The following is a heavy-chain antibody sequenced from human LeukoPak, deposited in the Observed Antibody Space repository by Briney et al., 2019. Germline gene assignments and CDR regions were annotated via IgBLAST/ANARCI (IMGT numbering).Heavy chain of an antibody. V-gene: IGHV4-59*01. Sequence: PGGSLRLSCAASGFTFSSYAMSWIRQPPGKGLEWIGYIYYSGSTNYNPSLKSRVTISVDTSKNQFSLKLSSVTAADTAVYYCARDNSPTYYYDSSGYDAFDIWGQGTMVTVSS. D-gene: IGHD3-22*01. CDR1: GFTFSSYA. CDR3: ARDNSPTYYYDSSGYDAFDI. CDR2: IYYSGST. J-gene: IGHJ3*02.